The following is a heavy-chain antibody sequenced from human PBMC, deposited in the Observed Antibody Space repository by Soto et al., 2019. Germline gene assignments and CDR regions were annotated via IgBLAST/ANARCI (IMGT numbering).Heavy chain of an antibody. CDR1: GGSISSGGYY. J-gene: IGHJ5*02. Sequence: SETLSLTCAVSGGSISSGGYYWTWIRQPAGKGLEWIGRLSTSGSTNYNPSLKSRVTMSVDTSKNQFSLNLSSLTAADTAVYYCARDRTVRGDWFDPWGQGTLVTVSS. D-gene: IGHD3-10*01. CDR2: LSTSGST. CDR3: ARDRTVRGDWFDP. V-gene: IGHV4-61*02.